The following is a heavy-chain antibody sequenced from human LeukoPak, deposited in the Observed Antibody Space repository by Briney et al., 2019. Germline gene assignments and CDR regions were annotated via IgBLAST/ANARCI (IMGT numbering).Heavy chain of an antibody. D-gene: IGHD3-22*01. J-gene: IGHJ4*02. V-gene: IGHV1-69*05. CDR2: IIPIFGTA. CDR1: GGTFSSYA. Sequence: ASVKVSCKASGGTFSSYAISWVRRAPGQGLEWMGGIIPIFGTANYAQKFQGRVTITTDESTSTAYMELSSLRSEDTAVYYCARYDSSGSTHDYWGQGTLVTVSS. CDR3: ARYDSSGSTHDY.